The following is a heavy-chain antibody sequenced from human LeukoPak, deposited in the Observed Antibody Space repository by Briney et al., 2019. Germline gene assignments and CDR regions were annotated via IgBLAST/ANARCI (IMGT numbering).Heavy chain of an antibody. V-gene: IGHV1-3*01. CDR3: ARPSGELFPEYYFDY. CDR2: IDAGNGNT. Sequence: ASVKVSCKASAYTFTSYAMHWVRQAPGQRLEWMGWIDAGNGNTKYSQKFQGRVTITRDTSASTAYMELSSLRSEDTAVYYCARPSGELFPEYYFDYWGQGTLVTVSS. J-gene: IGHJ4*02. CDR1: AYTFTSYA. D-gene: IGHD3-10*01.